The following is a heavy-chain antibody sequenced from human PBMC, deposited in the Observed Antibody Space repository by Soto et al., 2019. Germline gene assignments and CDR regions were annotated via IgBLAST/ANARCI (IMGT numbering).Heavy chain of an antibody. CDR3: AKGGLGTCYSYLDC. V-gene: IGHV3-23*01. Sequence: GGSLRLSCAASGFSVASYAMTWVRQAPEKGLEWVSVISGSGDSTYYADSVKGRFTVSRDTSKNTLYLQMNSLRVEDTALFYCAKGGLGTCYSYLDCWGQGTLVTVSS. CDR2: ISGSGDST. J-gene: IGHJ4*02. D-gene: IGHD2-15*01. CDR1: GFSVASYA.